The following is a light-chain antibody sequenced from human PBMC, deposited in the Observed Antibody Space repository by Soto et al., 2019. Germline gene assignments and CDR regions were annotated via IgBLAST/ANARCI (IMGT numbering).Light chain of an antibody. J-gene: IGKJ4*01. Sequence: EIVMTQSPATLSVSPGERSTLSCRSSQSVSSSYLAWYQQKPGQAPRLLIYGTSNRASGIPDRFSGSGSGTDFTLTISRLEPEDSAVYYCQQYGSSPLTFGGGTKVDIK. CDR2: GTS. CDR3: QQYGSSPLT. V-gene: IGKV3-20*01. CDR1: QSVSSSY.